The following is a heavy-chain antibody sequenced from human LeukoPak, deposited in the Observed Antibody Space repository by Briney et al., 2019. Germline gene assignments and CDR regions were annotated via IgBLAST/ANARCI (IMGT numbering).Heavy chain of an antibody. D-gene: IGHD3-10*01. V-gene: IGHV3-74*01. CDR3: ASNYGSGSYYKYYYYGMDV. CDR2: INSDGSST. J-gene: IGHJ6*04. CDR1: GFTFSSYW. Sequence: GGSLRLSCAASGFTFSSYWMHWVRQAPGKGLVWVSRINSDGSSTNYADSVKGRFTISRDNAKNTLYLQMNSLRAEDTAVYYCASNYGSGSYYKYYYYGMDVWGKGTTVTVSS.